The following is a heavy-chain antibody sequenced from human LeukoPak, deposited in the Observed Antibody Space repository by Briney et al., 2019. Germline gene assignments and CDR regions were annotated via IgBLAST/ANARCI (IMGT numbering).Heavy chain of an antibody. CDR2: IRSGGSA. J-gene: IGHJ3*01. D-gene: IGHD4-17*01. Sequence: TGGSLRLSCAASGFTFSNYAMIWVRQAPGQGLEWVSAIRSGGSAKYADPVKARFTISRDNSKNTLYLQMNSLRAEDTALYFCARDPNGDYIGAFDFLGQGTVVTVS. V-gene: IGHV3-23*01. CDR3: ARDPNGDYIGAFDF. CDR1: GFTFSNYA.